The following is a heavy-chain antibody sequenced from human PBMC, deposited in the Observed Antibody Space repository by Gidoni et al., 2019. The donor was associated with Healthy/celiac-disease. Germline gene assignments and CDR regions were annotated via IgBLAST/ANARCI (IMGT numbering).Heavy chain of an antibody. D-gene: IGHD2-2*02. CDR3: ARGGEEIVVVPTAIPIDY. CDR1: GGSFSGYY. Sequence: QVQLQQWGAGLLKPSDTLSPTGAVYGGSFSGYYWSWPRQPPGKGLDWIGGINHRGSTHYNPSLKSRVTLLIDTSKNQFVLKLGSDTGADTAVFYCARGGEEIVVVPTAIPIDYWGQGTLVTVSS. CDR2: INHRGST. V-gene: IGHV4-34*01. J-gene: IGHJ4*02.